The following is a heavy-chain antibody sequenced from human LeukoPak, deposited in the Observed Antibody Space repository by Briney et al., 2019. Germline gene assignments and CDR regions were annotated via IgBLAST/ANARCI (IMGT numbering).Heavy chain of an antibody. CDR3: ARDIGSRV. CDR2: IHASGTT. CDR1: GASINTYF. J-gene: IGHJ6*04. D-gene: IGHD1-26*01. Sequence: PSETLSLTCTVSGASINTYFRSWFRQPAGKGLEWIGRIHASGTTNYNPSLKSRVSMSIDVSKNQFSLRLNSVTAADTAVFYCARDIGSRVWGKGTTVIVSS. V-gene: IGHV4-4*07.